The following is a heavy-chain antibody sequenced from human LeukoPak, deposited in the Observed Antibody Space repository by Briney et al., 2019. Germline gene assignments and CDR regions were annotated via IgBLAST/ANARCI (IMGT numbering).Heavy chain of an antibody. Sequence: GGSLRLSCAASGFTFSDYYMSWIRQAPGKGLEWVSYISSSGSTIYYADSVKGRFTISRDNAKNSLYLQMNSLRAEDTAVYYCASEGFGGPKRNAFDIWGQGTMVTVSS. D-gene: IGHD3-16*01. CDR1: GFTFSDYY. CDR3: ASEGFGGPKRNAFDI. J-gene: IGHJ3*02. V-gene: IGHV3-11*01. CDR2: ISSSGSTI.